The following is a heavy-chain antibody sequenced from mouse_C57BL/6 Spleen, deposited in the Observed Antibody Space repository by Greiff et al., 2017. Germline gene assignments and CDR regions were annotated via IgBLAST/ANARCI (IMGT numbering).Heavy chain of an antibody. V-gene: IGHV1-82*01. CDR3: AREVDSSGYSYAMDY. D-gene: IGHD3-2*02. Sequence: QVQLKESGPELVKPGASVKISCKASGYAFSSSWLIWVKQRPGRGLEWIGRIYPGDGDTNYNGKFKGKATLTADKSSSTAYMELSSLTSEDSAVYFCAREVDSSGYSYAMDYWGQGTSVTVSS. CDR2: IYPGDGDT. J-gene: IGHJ4*01. CDR1: GYAFSSSW.